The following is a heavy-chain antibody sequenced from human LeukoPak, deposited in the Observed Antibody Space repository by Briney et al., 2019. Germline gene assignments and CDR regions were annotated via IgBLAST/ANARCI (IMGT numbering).Heavy chain of an antibody. Sequence: SETLSLTCTVSGGSISSSSYYWGWFRQPPGKRLEWIGEINHSGSTNYNPSLKSRVTISSDTSKNQFSLMLRSVTAADTAVYYCARGPYGFDYWGQGTLVTVSS. V-gene: IGHV4-39*07. CDR3: ARGPYGFDY. J-gene: IGHJ4*02. D-gene: IGHD2-21*01. CDR1: GGSISSSSYY. CDR2: INHSGST.